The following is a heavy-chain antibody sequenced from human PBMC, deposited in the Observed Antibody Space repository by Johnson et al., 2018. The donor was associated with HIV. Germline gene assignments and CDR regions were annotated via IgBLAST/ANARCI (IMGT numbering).Heavy chain of an antibody. J-gene: IGHJ3*02. Sequence: QVQLVESGGGLVPPEGSLGLSCPASGSTFPDNYMGWTRQAPGKGLEWVPSISVRGSTKFHAALVKARFTSPRDNAKNSLYLQMNSLRAEDTAVYYCSTGWGWEVQWGSGAFDIWGQGTMVTVSS. CDR1: GSTFPDNY. V-gene: IGHV3-11*04. CDR3: STGWGWEVQWGSGAFDI. CDR2: ISVRGSTK. D-gene: IGHD1-26*01.